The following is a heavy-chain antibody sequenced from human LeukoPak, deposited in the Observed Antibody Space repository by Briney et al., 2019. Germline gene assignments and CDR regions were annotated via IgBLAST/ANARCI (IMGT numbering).Heavy chain of an antibody. CDR3: ARANGGAAGTSAYDAFDI. J-gene: IGHJ3*02. Sequence: SETLSLTCTVSHYSISSGYYWGWMRQPPGEGLEYIGSIFHSGSTYYNPSLKSRVTISVDTSKNQFSLKLSSVTAADTAVYYCARANGGAAGTSAYDAFDIWGQGTMVTVSS. CDR1: HYSISSGYY. D-gene: IGHD6-13*01. CDR2: IFHSGST. V-gene: IGHV4-38-2*02.